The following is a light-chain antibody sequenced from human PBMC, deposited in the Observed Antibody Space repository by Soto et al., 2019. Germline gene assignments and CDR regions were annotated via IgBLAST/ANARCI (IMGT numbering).Light chain of an antibody. CDR1: QSVSTY. V-gene: IGKV3-11*02. J-gene: IGKJ4*01. Sequence: DIVLTQSPVTLSLSPGEGATLSCRASQSVSTYLAWHQQRPGQAPRLLIYDASGRAPGTPARFSGSGSGRDFTRTISSLETEDFAIYYCQQRSSWPLTFGGGTKVEI. CDR2: DAS. CDR3: QQRSSWPLT.